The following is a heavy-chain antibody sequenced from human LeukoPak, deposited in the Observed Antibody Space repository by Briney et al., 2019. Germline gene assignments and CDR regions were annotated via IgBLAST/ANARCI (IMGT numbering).Heavy chain of an antibody. V-gene: IGHV3-21*01. CDR2: ISSSSSYI. CDR1: GFTFSRHS. CDR3: ARSSTD. J-gene: IGHJ4*02. Sequence: PGRSLRLSCAASGFTFSRHSMKCVSQAPKKGLEWVSSISSSSSYIYYADSMTGRFTISRDNAKHALYLQMNSLRAEETAVYYCARSSTDWGQGTLVTVSS.